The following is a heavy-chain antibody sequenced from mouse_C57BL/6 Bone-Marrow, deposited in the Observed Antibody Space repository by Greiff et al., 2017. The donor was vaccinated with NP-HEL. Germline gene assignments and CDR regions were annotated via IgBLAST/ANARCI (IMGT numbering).Heavy chain of an antibody. Sequence: VQLQQPGTELVKPGASVKLSFKASGYTFTSYWMHWVKQRPGQGLEWIGKINPSTGGTNYNEKFKSKATLTVDKSSSTAYMQLSSLTSEDSAVYYSARGRGSSCYLGDYFDYWGQGTTLTVAS. CDR3: ARGRGSSCYLGDYFDY. J-gene: IGHJ2*01. V-gene: IGHV1-53*01. CDR1: GYTFTSYW. CDR2: INPSTGGT. D-gene: IGHD3-2*02.